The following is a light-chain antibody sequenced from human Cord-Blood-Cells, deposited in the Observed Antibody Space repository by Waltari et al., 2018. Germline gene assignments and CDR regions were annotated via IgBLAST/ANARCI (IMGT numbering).Light chain of an antibody. Sequence: DIHMTQSPSSMSASVGDRVTITCRASQSISSYLNWYQQKPGKATKLLIYAASSLQSGVPSRFSGSGSGTDCTLTISSLQPEDFATYYCQQSYSTPRTFGQGTKVEIK. V-gene: IGKV1-39*01. CDR2: AAS. J-gene: IGKJ1*01. CDR1: QSISSY. CDR3: QQSYSTPRT.